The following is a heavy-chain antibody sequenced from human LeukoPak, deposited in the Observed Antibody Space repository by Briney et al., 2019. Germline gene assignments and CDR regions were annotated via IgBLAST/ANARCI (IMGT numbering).Heavy chain of an antibody. CDR2: ISSSSSNI. V-gene: IGHV3-48*04. CDR3: ARVGRSGWTVDY. D-gene: IGHD6-19*01. Sequence: GGSLRLSCAASGFDFSTYSIDWVRQAAGKWMEWVSYISSSSSNIYHADSVKGRFTISRDNAKNSLHLQMNSLRAEDTAVYYCARVGRSGWTVDYWGQGTLVTVSS. CDR1: GFDFSTYS. J-gene: IGHJ4*02.